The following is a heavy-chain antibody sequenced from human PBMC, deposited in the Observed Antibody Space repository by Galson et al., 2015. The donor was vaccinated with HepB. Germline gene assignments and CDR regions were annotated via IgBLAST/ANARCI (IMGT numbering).Heavy chain of an antibody. CDR2: ISSSSSYT. CDR3: ARMTWDWLALDY. CDR1: GFTFSDYY. Sequence: SLRLSCAASGFTFSDYYMSWIRQAPGKGLEWVSYISSSSSYTNYADSVKGRFTISRDNAKNSLYLQMNSLRAEDTAVYYCARMTWDWLALDYWGQGTLVTVSS. D-gene: IGHD6-19*01. V-gene: IGHV3-11*03. J-gene: IGHJ4*02.